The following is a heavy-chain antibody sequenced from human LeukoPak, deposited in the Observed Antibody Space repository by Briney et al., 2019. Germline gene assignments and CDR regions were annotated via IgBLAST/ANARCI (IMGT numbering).Heavy chain of an antibody. D-gene: IGHD2-2*01. CDR2: INPNSGGT. V-gene: IGHV1-2*02. Sequence: ASVKVSCKASGYTFTGYYMHWVRQAPGQGLEWMGWINPNSGGTNYAQKFQGRVTMTRDTSISTAYMGLSRLRADDTAVYYCARCCSSTSSDYWGQGTLVTVSS. CDR3: ARCCSSTSSDY. CDR1: GYTFTGYY. J-gene: IGHJ4*02.